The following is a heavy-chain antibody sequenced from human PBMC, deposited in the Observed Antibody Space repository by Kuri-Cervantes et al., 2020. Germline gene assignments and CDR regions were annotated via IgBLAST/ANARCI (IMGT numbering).Heavy chain of an antibody. CDR1: GYDFNSYG. D-gene: IGHD6-19*01. V-gene: IGHV1-18*01. CDR3: ARDTSPYYGNGLPFDY. Sequence: ASVKVSCKASGYDFNSYGFSWVRQAPGLGLEWMGWINARSGDTKYAQKFQDRVTMTTDTSTTTAYMDLRNLRSDDTAMYFCARDTSPYYGNGLPFDYWGQGTLVTVSS. J-gene: IGHJ4*02. CDR2: INARSGDT.